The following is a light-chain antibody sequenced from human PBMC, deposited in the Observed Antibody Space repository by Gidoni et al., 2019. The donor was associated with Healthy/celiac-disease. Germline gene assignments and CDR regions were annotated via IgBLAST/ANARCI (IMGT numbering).Light chain of an antibody. V-gene: IGKV3-15*01. J-gene: IGKJ1*01. CDR1: QSVSSN. CDR3: QQYNNWPL. Sequence: IVMTQSPATLSVSPGERATLSCRASQSVSSNLAWYQQKPGQAPRPLIYGASTRATGIPARFSGSGSGTEFTLTISSLQSEDFAVYYCQQYNNWPLFGQGTKVEIK. CDR2: GAS.